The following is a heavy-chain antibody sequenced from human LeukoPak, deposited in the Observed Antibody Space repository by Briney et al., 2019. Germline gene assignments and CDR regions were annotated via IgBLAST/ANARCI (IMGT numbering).Heavy chain of an antibody. CDR3: ARSRTTFYDFWSGYSVGY. J-gene: IGHJ4*02. D-gene: IGHD3-3*01. V-gene: IGHV1-2*06. CDR2: INPYSGGT. Sequence: ASVKVSCKASGYTFTGYYMHWVRQAPGQGLEWMGRINPYSGGTNYAQKFQGRVTMTRDTSISTAYMELSRLRSDDTAVYYCARSRTTFYDFWSGYSVGYWGQGTLVTVSS. CDR1: GYTFTGYY.